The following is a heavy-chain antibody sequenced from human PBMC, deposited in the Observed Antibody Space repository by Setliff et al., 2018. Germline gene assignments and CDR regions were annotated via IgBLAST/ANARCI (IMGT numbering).Heavy chain of an antibody. D-gene: IGHD3-3*01. CDR3: ASSGGDTIFGVVMSPSYYFDY. CDR2: IYHSGST. Sequence: PSETLSLTCAVYGGSFSTYYWIWIRQPPGKGLEWIGEIYHSGSTNYNPSLKSRVTISVDTSKNQFSLKLSSVTAADTALYYCASSGGDTIFGVVMSPSYYFDYWGQGTLVTVSS. V-gene: IGHV4-34*01. CDR1: GGSFSTYY. J-gene: IGHJ4*02.